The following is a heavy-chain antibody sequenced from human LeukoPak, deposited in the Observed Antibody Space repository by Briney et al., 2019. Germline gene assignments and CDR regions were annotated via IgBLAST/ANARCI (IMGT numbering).Heavy chain of an antibody. CDR3: ATPYDFWSGYWSLQY. Sequence: ASVKVSCKVSGYTLTEFSMHWVRQAPGKGLEWMGGFDPEDGETIYAQKFQGRVTMTEDTSTDTAYMELSSLRSEDTAVYYCATPYDFWSGYWSLQYWGQGTLVTVSS. J-gene: IGHJ4*02. CDR1: GYTLTEFS. D-gene: IGHD3-3*01. CDR2: FDPEDGET. V-gene: IGHV1-24*01.